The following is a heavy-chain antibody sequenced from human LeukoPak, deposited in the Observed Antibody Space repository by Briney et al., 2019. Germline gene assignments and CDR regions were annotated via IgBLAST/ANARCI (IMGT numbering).Heavy chain of an antibody. Sequence: GSVKVFCKASGYTFTGYYMHWVRQAPGQGLEWMGWINPNSGGTNYAQKFQGRVTMTRDTSISTAYMELSRLRSDDTAVYYCAITGYSSSWDSFDYWGQGTLVTVSS. J-gene: IGHJ4*02. V-gene: IGHV1-2*02. D-gene: IGHD6-13*01. CDR1: GYTFTGYY. CDR3: AITGYSSSWDSFDY. CDR2: INPNSGGT.